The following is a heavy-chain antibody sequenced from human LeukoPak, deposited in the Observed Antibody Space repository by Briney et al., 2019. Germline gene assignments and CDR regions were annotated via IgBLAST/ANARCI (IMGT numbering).Heavy chain of an antibody. D-gene: IGHD3-10*01. CDR1: GFTFSSYA. CDR2: ISYDGSNK. CDR3: ARARPPMVRGVFWYFDY. Sequence: GGSLRLSCAASGFTFSSYAMHWVRQAPGKGLEWVAVISYDGSNKYYADSVKGRFTISRDNSKNTLYLQMNSLRAEDTAVYYCARARPPMVRGVFWYFDYWGQGTLVTVSS. V-gene: IGHV3-30*14. J-gene: IGHJ4*02.